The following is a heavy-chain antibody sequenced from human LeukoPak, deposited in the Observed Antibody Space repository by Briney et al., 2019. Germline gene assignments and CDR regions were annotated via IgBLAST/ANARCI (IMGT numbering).Heavy chain of an antibody. CDR2: ISYDGSNE. J-gene: IGHJ4*02. CDR1: GFTFSSYA. D-gene: IGHD1-26*01. CDR3: ARDKVGATNYFDY. V-gene: IGHV3-30-3*01. Sequence: PGGSLRLSCAASGFTFSSYAMHWVRQAPGKGLEWVAVISYDGSNEYYADSVKGRFTISRDNSKNTLYLQMNSLRAEDTAVYHCARDKVGATNYFDYWGQGTLVTVSS.